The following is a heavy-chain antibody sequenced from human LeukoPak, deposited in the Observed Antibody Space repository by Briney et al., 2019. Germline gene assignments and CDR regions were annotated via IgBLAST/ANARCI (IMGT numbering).Heavy chain of an antibody. CDR1: GYTFTSYD. CDR2: MNPNSGNT. J-gene: IGHJ6*02. Sequence: ASVKVSCKASGYTFTSYDINWVRQATGQGLEWMGWMNPNSGNTGYAQKFQGRVTMTRNTSISTAYMELSSLRSEDTAVYYCARVSGYCSSTSCFHYYYGMDVWGQGTTVTVSS. D-gene: IGHD2-2*01. V-gene: IGHV1-8*01. CDR3: ARVSGYCSSTSCFHYYYGMDV.